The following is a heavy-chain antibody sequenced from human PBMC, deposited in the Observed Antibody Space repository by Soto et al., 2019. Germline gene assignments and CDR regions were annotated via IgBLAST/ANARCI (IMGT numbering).Heavy chain of an antibody. J-gene: IGHJ6*01. CDR1: GLIFNNYA. Sequence: QVQLVESGGGVVQPGRSLRLSCAASGLIFNNYAMHWVRQAPGKGLEWVAAISYSGDRKVNVDSVKGRFTISRDNSKNTVYLQMDSLRAEDTAVYYWVRGERGDIAVVIGGRPGEEGMDVLGPRTTVTVSS. CDR3: VRGERGDIAVVIGGRPGEEGMDV. V-gene: IGHV3-30-3*01. D-gene: IGHD2-21*01. CDR2: ISYSGDRK.